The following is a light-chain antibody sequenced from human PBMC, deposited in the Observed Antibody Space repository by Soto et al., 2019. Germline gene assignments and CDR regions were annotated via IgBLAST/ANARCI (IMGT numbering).Light chain of an antibody. CDR2: EVS. V-gene: IGLV2-14*01. Sequence: QSALSQPSSVSGSPGQSITISCTGTSTDVGGYNYVSWYQHHPGKGPKLIIYEVSNRPSGVSDRFSGSKSGNKASLIISNLEAEDESDYYCDSYTSTDTPFVFGTGTKVTVL. J-gene: IGLJ1*01. CDR1: STDVGGYNY. CDR3: DSYTSTDTPFV.